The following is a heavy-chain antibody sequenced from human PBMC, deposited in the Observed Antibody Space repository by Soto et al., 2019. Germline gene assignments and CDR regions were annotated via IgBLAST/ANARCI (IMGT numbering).Heavy chain of an antibody. Sequence: RGCLILSCAASGFTFHNFALNWVRQAPGKGPEWVSSVSGSGGRTYYEYSVKGRFTVSIDNSKNTLFLQMNSLRVEDTAMYYCEKDHPSRFGRAFEXWGQGTTVT. CDR1: GFTFHNFA. J-gene: IGHJ3*01. CDR3: EKDHPSRFGRAFEX. CDR2: VSGSGGRT. V-gene: IGHV3-23*01. D-gene: IGHD2-15*01.